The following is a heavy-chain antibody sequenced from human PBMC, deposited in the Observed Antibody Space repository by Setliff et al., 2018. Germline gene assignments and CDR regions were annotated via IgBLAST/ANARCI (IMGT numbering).Heavy chain of an antibody. CDR1: GVSFSDYY. D-gene: IGHD3-9*01. Sequence: PSETLSLTCTVYGVSFSDYYWGWVRQSPGKGLDWIGEINHSGTTNYDPSLEGRISISVDTSKRQFSLKLSSVTAADTAVYYCARERYFDWFFEDWGHGTLVTVSS. J-gene: IGHJ4*01. CDR2: INHSGTT. CDR3: ARERYFDWFFED. V-gene: IGHV4-34*10.